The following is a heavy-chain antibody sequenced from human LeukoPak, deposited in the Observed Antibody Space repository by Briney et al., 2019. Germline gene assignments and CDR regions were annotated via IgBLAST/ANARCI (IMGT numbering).Heavy chain of an antibody. CDR3: ARDYYDSSGYPAYYYYYYGMDV. J-gene: IGHJ6*02. V-gene: IGHV4-59*12. D-gene: IGHD3-22*01. CDR1: GGSISSYY. Sequence: SETLSLTCTVSGGSISSYYWSWIRQPPGKGLEWIGYIYYSGSTNYNPSLKSRVTISVDTSKNQFSLKLSSVTAADTAVYYCARDYYDSSGYPAYYYYYYGMDVWGQGTTVTVSS. CDR2: IYYSGST.